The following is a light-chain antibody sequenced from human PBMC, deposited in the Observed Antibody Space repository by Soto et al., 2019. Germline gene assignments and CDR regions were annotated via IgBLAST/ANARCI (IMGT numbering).Light chain of an antibody. CDR3: QQYNNWPQT. Sequence: VLKQGPYPLFVSPGERATLSCRASQAINNNVAWYQLKDGQVPRLLIYGASTRAADVPARFSGGGSGTEFTLTISSLQSEDFAEYHCQQYNNWPQTFGQGTKVDNK. CDR2: GAS. J-gene: IGKJ1*01. V-gene: IGKV3-15*01. CDR1: QAINNN.